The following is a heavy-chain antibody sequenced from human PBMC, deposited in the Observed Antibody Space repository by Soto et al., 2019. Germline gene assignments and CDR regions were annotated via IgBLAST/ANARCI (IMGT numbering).Heavy chain of an antibody. CDR3: ARGLLFVVRGGHNWFDL. Sequence: QVQLVQSGAEVKKPGASVKVSCKASGYTFTSYGISWVRQAPGQGLEWMGWISAYNGNTNYAQKLQGRVTMTTDTSTSRSNMKLRSLSSDDTAVYNCARGLLFVVRGGHNWFDLWVQGILVTVSS. V-gene: IGHV1-18*01. J-gene: IGHJ5*02. CDR2: ISAYNGNT. D-gene: IGHD3-10*01. CDR1: GYTFTSYG.